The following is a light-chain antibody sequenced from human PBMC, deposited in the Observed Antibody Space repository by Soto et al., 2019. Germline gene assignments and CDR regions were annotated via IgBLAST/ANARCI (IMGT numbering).Light chain of an antibody. CDR3: SSYTSSSTYV. CDR1: SSDVGSYNR. Sequence: QSALTQPPSVSGSPGQSVTISCTGTSSDVGSYNRVSWYQQPPGTAPKLMIYDVSNRPSGVPDRFSGSRSGNTASLTISGLQAEDEADYYCSSYTSSSTYVFGTGTKRTV. J-gene: IGLJ1*01. CDR2: DVS. V-gene: IGLV2-18*02.